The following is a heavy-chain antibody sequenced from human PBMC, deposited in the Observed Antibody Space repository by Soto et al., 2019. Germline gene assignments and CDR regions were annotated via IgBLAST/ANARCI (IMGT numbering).Heavy chain of an antibody. CDR1: GFTFSSYG. CDR3: ARESGVGGWYKVHAFDI. Sequence: GGSLRLSCAASGFTFSSYGMHWVRQAPGKGLEWVAVIWYDGSNKYYADSVKGRFTISRNNSKNTLYLQMNSLRAEDTAVYYCARESGVGGWYKVHAFDIWGQGTMVTVSS. D-gene: IGHD6-19*01. J-gene: IGHJ3*02. CDR2: IWYDGSNK. V-gene: IGHV3-33*01.